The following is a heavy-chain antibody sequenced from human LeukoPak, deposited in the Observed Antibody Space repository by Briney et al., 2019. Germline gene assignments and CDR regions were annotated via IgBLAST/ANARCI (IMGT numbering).Heavy chain of an antibody. CDR3: AKDLRYSGSYPEIDY. CDR1: GFTFSSYG. Sequence: GGSLRLSXAASGFTFSSYGMHWVRQAPGKGLEWEAFIRYDGSNKYYADSVKGRFTISRDNSKNTLYLQMNSLRAEDTAVYYCAKDLRYSGSYPEIDYWGQGTLVTVSS. J-gene: IGHJ4*02. V-gene: IGHV3-30*02. D-gene: IGHD1-26*01. CDR2: IRYDGSNK.